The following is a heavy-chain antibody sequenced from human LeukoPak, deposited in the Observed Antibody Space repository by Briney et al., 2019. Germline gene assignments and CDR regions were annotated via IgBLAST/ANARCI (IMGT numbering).Heavy chain of an antibody. CDR3: AHRRSGSYFDY. CDR1: GFSLTTSGVS. Sequence: SGPTLWKPTQTLTLTCTFSGFSLTTSGVSVGWIRQPPVKALECLAPIYCDDDNRYSPSLKSTLTIPTDTPKNQVVLAMTENYPVDTAKYYCAHRRSGSYFDYWGQKTLVTVSS. V-gene: IGHV2-5*02. J-gene: IGHJ4*02. CDR2: IYCDDDN. D-gene: IGHD1-26*01.